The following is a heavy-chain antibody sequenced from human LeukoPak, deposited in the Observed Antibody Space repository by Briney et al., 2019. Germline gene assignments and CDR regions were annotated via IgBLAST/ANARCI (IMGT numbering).Heavy chain of an antibody. J-gene: IGHJ4*02. CDR2: ISCYNGDT. D-gene: IGHD3-22*01. CDR1: GYTFSDHG. V-gene: IGHV1-18*01. Sequence: GASVKVSCKASGYTFSDHGISWLRQAPGLGLEWMGWISCYNGDTMYAQNVQGRVTMTTDTSTRTAYMELRSLRSDDTAMYYCARDPSNSSGYHAHLDSWGQGTLVTVSS. CDR3: ARDPSNSSGYHAHLDS.